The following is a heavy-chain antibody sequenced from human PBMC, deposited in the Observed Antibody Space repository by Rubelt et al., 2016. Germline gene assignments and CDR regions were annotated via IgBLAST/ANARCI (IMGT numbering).Heavy chain of an antibody. V-gene: IGHV3-64D*06. J-gene: IGHJ4*02. CDR2: ISSNGGST. D-gene: IGHD3-22*01. Sequence: EVQLVESGGGLVQPGGSLRLSCSASGFTFSSYAMHWVRQAPGKGLEYVSAISSNGGSTYHADSVKGRFTISRDNSKNTLYLQMSSLSAEDTAVDYCVKSSSSGYYYVFFDYWGQGTLVTVSS. CDR3: VKSSSSGYYYVFFDY. CDR1: GFTFSSYA.